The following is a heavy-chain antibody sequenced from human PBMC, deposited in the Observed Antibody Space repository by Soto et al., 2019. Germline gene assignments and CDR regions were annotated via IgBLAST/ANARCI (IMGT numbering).Heavy chain of an antibody. Sequence: QVQLQESGPGLVKPSQTLSLTCTVSGGSISSGDYYWSWIRQPPGKGLEWIGYIYYIVSTYYNPPRKRRVTISVDTSKNQFSLKLSSVTAADTAVYYCASERITNIWYFDYWGQGTLVTVSS. CDR3: ASERITNIWYFDY. CDR1: GGSISSGDYY. D-gene: IGHD3-10*01. V-gene: IGHV4-30-4*01. CDR2: IYYIVST. J-gene: IGHJ4*02.